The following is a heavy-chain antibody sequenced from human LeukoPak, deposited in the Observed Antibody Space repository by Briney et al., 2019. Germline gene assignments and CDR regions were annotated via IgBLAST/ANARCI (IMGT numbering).Heavy chain of an antibody. CDR3: AKDEEGGSRGGPFDY. J-gene: IGHJ4*02. V-gene: IGHV3-23*01. D-gene: IGHD1-26*01. CDR2: ISRSGGET. Sequence: PGGSQRLSCGASGFTLRSYAMSWVRQAPGKGREWVSGISRSGGETYYADSVKGRFTISRDNSRDTVYLQMNSLRADDTAVYFCAKDEEGGSRGGPFDYWGQGTLVTVSS. CDR1: GFTLRSYA.